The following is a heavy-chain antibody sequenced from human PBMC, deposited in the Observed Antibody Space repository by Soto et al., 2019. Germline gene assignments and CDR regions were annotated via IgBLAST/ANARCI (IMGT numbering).Heavy chain of an antibody. Sequence: QVQLVESGGGVVQPGTSLRLSCVGSGFTFRSYVIHWVRQAPGKGLEWVALTSYDGTNNYYGDSVKGRFTNSRDNSKNTVDLQMDSLRLEDTSLYYCARWGTTGGLDVWGPGTLVSVSS. V-gene: IGHV3-30*19. J-gene: IGHJ4*02. CDR1: GFTFRSYV. D-gene: IGHD3-16*01. CDR2: TSYDGTNN. CDR3: ARWGTTGGLDV.